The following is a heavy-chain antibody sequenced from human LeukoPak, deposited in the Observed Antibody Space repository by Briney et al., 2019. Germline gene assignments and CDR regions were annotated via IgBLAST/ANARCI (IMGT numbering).Heavy chain of an antibody. Sequence: SQTLSLTCAISGDSVSNNSATWNWIRQSPSRGLEWLGRTFYRSKWFNDYGKSVISRITINPDTSKNHFSLQPNSVTPEDTAVYYCARGGGGRGLFAFWGQGTLVTVSS. CDR2: TFYRSKWFN. CDR3: ARGGGGRGLFAF. CDR1: GDSVSNNSAT. J-gene: IGHJ4*02. D-gene: IGHD2-15*01. V-gene: IGHV6-1*01.